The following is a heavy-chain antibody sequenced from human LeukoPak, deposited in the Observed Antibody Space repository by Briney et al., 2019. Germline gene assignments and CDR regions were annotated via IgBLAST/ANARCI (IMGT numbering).Heavy chain of an antibody. V-gene: IGHV3-64D*06. CDR3: VRDLI. CDR2: ITNDGRST. J-gene: IGHJ4*02. Sequence: GGSLRLSCSASGFTFSASAMHWVRQAPGKGPQFVSAITNDGRSTYYADSVKGRFTISRDNSENTLYLQMSSLRPEDTAVYYCVRDLIWGQGTLVTVSS. CDR1: GFTFSASA. D-gene: IGHD2-8*01.